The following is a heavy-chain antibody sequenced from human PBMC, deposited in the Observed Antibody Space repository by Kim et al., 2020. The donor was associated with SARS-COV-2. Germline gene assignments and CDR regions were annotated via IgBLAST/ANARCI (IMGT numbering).Heavy chain of an antibody. V-gene: IGHV4-31*03. D-gene: IGHD3-22*01. CDR2: IYYSGST. J-gene: IGHJ4*02. Sequence: SETLSLTCTVSGGSISSGGYYWSWIRQHPGKGLEWIGYIYYSGSTYYNPSLKSRVTISVDTSKNQFSLKLSSVTAADTAVYYCARGQGLITMIGVVVGAFDYWGQGTLFTVSS. CDR3: ARGQGLITMIGVVVGAFDY. CDR1: GGSISSGGYY.